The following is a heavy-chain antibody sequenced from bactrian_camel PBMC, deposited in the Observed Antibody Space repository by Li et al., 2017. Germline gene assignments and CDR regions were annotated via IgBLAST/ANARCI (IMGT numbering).Heavy chain of an antibody. D-gene: IGHD3*01. CDR2: IGTPDSST. J-gene: IGHJ6*01. Sequence: VQLVESGGGSVQAGGSLRLSCEFSGYTNCMAWFRQAPGEEREAVASIGTPDSSTIYVDSVKGRFTISRDNAKNTMYLQMNNLKPEDTAMYYCAVTMGRLCTNIREADFDYWAQGTQVTVS. V-gene: IGHV3S63*01. CDR1: GYTNC. CDR3: AVTMGRLCTNIREADFDY.